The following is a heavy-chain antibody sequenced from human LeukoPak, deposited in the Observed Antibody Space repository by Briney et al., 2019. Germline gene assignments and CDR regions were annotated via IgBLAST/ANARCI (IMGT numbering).Heavy chain of an antibody. V-gene: IGHV1-18*01. CDR1: GGTFSSYV. CDR2: ISAYNGNT. D-gene: IGHD3-9*01. CDR3: ARPMSVLRYFDWSGGMDV. J-gene: IGHJ6*02. Sequence: GASVKVSCKASGGTFSSYVISWVRQAPGQGLEWMGWISAYNGNTNYAQKLQGRVTMTTDTSTSTAYMELRSLRSDDTAVYYRARPMSVLRYFDWSGGMDVWGQGTTVTVSS.